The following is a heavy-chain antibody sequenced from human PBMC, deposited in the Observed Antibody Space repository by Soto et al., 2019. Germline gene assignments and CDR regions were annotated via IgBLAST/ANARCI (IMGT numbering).Heavy chain of an antibody. D-gene: IGHD2-2*01. V-gene: IGHV3-23*01. J-gene: IGHJ6*02. CDR3: AKGPPYCSSTSCPYYYYYGMDV. Sequence: PGGSLRLSCAASGFTFSSYAMSWVRQDPGKGLEWVSAISGSGGSTYYADSVKGRFTISRDNSKNTLYLQMNSLRAEDTAVYYCAKGPPYCSSTSCPYYYYYGMDVWGQGTTVTVSS. CDR1: GFTFSSYA. CDR2: ISGSGGST.